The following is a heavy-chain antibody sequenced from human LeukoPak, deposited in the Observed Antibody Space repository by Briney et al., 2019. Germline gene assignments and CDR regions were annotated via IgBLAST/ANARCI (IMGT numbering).Heavy chain of an antibody. D-gene: IGHD5-18*01. CDR1: GFTFSSYS. Sequence: GGSLRLSCAASGFTFSSYSMNWVRQAPGKGLEWVSSISSSSSYIYYADSVKGRFTISRDNAKNSLYLQMNSLRAEGTAVYYCARAGGYSWAFDIWGQGTMVTVSS. CDR2: ISSSSSYI. V-gene: IGHV3-21*01. CDR3: ARAGGYSWAFDI. J-gene: IGHJ3*02.